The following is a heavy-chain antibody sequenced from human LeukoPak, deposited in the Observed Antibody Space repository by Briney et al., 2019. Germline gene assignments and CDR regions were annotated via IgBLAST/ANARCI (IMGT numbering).Heavy chain of an antibody. Sequence: PSETLSLTCAVYGGSFSGYYWSWIRQPPGKGLEWLGEINHSGTTNYNPSLKSRVTISVDTSKNQFSLKLSPVAAADTAVYYCARGVKQYYDSSGYQIYFDYWGQGTLVTVSS. CDR3: ARGVKQYYDSSGYQIYFDY. CDR1: GGSFSGYY. V-gene: IGHV4-34*01. J-gene: IGHJ4*02. D-gene: IGHD3-22*01. CDR2: INHSGTT.